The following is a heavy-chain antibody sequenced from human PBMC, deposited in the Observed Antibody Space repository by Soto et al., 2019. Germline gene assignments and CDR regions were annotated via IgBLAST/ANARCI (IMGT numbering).Heavy chain of an antibody. Sequence: PGGSLRLSCVASGFTFSTFAMTWVWQTPGKGLEWVATVGDDGFRTNVADSVKGRFIISRDNSKDTLSLEMSSLRVEDTGIYYCATKFRSYFDHWGQGVRVTVSS. V-gene: IGHV3-23*01. CDR2: VGDDGFRT. J-gene: IGHJ4*02. CDR3: ATKFRSYFDH. CDR1: GFTFSTFA.